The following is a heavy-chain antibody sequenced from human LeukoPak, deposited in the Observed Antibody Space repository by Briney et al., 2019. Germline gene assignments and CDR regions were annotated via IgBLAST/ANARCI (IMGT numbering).Heavy chain of an antibody. CDR3: ARFAWYGSAQPFDP. D-gene: IGHD3-10*01. Sequence: PGGALEISCQGPGSPFTSYWIAWARQLPGKGLEWTGINYPGDSDHRYRPSCQGQVTIPAEKSISTAYLQWSSLKASDTAMYYCARFAWYGSAQPFDPWGQGTLVTVSS. J-gene: IGHJ5*02. V-gene: IGHV5-51*01. CDR1: GSPFTSYW. CDR2: NYPGDSDH.